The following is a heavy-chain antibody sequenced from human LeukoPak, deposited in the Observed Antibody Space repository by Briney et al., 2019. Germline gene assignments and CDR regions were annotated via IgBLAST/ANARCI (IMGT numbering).Heavy chain of an antibody. Sequence: PSETLSLTCTVSGASISNYYWSWIRQPPGKGLEWIRYIFYSGSTNYNPSLKSRVTISLDTSKNQFSLQLSSVTAADTAVYYCARFTTVVPAFWYFDLWGRGTLVTVSS. J-gene: IGHJ2*01. CDR2: IFYSGST. V-gene: IGHV4-59*08. CDR1: GASISNYY. CDR3: ARFTTVVPAFWYFDL. D-gene: IGHD4-23*01.